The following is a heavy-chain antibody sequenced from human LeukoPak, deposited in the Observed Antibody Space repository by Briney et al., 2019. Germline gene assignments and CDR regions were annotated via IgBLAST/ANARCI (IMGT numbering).Heavy chain of an antibody. CDR3: ARDNFAASGVKYFQH. J-gene: IGHJ1*01. CDR2: IIPKFGTA. V-gene: IGHV1-69*05. D-gene: IGHD3-9*01. Sequence: ASVKVSCRASGYTFTSYGISWVRQAPGQGLEWLGGIIPKFGTATYAQNFQGRVTISTDEGSTTAYMDLSSLRSDDTAVYYCARDNFAASGVKYFQHWGQGTLVTVSS. CDR1: GYTFTSYG.